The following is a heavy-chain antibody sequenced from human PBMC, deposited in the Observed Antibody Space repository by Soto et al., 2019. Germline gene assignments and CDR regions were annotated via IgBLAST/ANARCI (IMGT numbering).Heavy chain of an antibody. CDR3: ARGLSGSYYYYYYYGMDV. J-gene: IGHJ6*02. CDR1: GDSVSSNSAA. CDR2: TYYRSKWYN. D-gene: IGHD1-26*01. Sequence: SQTLSLTCAISGDSVSSNSAAWNWIRQSPSRGLEWLGRTYYRSKWYNDYAVSVKSRITINPDTSKNQFSLQLNSVTPEDTAVYYCARGLSGSYYYYYYYGMDVWGQGTTVTVSS. V-gene: IGHV6-1*01.